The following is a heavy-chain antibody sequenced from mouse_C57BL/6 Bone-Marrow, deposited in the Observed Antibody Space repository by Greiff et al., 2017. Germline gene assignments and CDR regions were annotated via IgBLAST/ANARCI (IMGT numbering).Heavy chain of an antibody. V-gene: IGHV1-19*01. D-gene: IGHD2-2*01. CDR1: GYTFTDYY. J-gene: IGHJ4*01. CDR3: ARFGLDYAMDY. Sequence: EVQVVESGPVLVKPGASVKMSCKASGYTFTDYYMNWVKQSHGKSLEWIGVINPYNGGTSYNQKFKGKATLTVDKSSSTAYMELNSLTSEDSAVYYCARFGLDYAMDYWGQGTSVTVSS. CDR2: INPYNGGT.